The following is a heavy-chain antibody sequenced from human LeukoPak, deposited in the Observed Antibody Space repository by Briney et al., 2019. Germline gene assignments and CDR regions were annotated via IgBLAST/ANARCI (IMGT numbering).Heavy chain of an antibody. V-gene: IGHV4-30-2*01. CDR2: IYNSGST. J-gene: IGHJ4*02. CDR3: ARLSLHCGGDWCFQG. Sequence: PLETLSLTCTVSGGSISSGGYYWSWIRPPPGKGLGWVGYIYNSGSTYYNPSLKCRVTISVDRSKNQFSLKLSSVTAADTAVYYCARLSLHCGGDWCFQGWGQGTLVTVSS. CDR1: GGSISSGGYY. D-gene: IGHD2-21*02.